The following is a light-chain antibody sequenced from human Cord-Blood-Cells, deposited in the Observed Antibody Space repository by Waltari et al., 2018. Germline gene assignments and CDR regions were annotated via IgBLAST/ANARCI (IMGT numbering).Light chain of an antibody. V-gene: IGKV1-39*01. CDR3: QQSYSTPYT. CDR1: QSSSSY. CDR2: AAS. Sequence: DIQMTQSPSSLSASVGDRVTITCRASQSSSSYLNWYQQKPGKAPKLLIYAASSLQSGGPSRFSGSGSGTDFTLTISSLQPEDCATYYCQQSYSTPYTCGQGTKLEIK. J-gene: IGKJ2*01.